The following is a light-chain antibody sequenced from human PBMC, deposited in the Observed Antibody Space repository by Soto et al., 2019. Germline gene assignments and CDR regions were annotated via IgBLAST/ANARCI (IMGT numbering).Light chain of an antibody. V-gene: IGLV2-8*01. J-gene: IGLJ3*02. Sequence: SALTQPPSASGSPGQSVTISCTGTSSDVGGYNYVSWYQQYPGKAPKLMIFEVSKRPSGVPDRFSGSKSGNTASLTVSGLQAEDEADYYCSSYAGSNNLGVFGGGTKLTVL. CDR2: EVS. CDR3: SSYAGSNNLGV. CDR1: SSDVGGYNY.